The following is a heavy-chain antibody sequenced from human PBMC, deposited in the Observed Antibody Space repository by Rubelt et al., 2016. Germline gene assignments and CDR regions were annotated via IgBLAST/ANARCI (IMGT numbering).Heavy chain of an antibody. CDR3: AKVGGGATRLPSHY. V-gene: IGHV3-23*01. CDR1: GFTFSSYA. Sequence: RLSCAASGFTFSSYAMSWVRQAPGKGLEWVSAISGSGGSTYYADSVKGRFTISRDNSKNTLYLQMNSLRAEDTAVYYCAKVGGGATRLPSHYWGQGTLVTVSS. J-gene: IGHJ4*02. CDR2: ISGSGGST. D-gene: IGHD1-26*01.